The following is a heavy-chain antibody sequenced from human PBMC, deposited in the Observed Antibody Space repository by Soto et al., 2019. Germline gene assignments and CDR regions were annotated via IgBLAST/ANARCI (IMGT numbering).Heavy chain of an antibody. V-gene: IGHV1-2*04. CDR1: GYTFTGYH. CDR2: INTNTGDT. J-gene: IGHJ5*02. D-gene: IGHD1-26*01. Sequence: QVQLVQSGAEVKEPGASVKVSCKTSGYTFTGYHIHWVRQAPGQGLEWMGWINTNTGDTKYAQKFQGWVTMTRDTSINTAYVQLSRLTSDDTAVYYCARWVGASNWFDPWGQGTLVTVSS. CDR3: ARWVGASNWFDP.